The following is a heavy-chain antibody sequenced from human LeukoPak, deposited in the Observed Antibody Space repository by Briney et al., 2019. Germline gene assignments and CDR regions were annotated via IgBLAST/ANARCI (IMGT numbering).Heavy chain of an antibody. Sequence: GASVKVSCKASGYTFTTYGISWVRQAPGQGLEWMGWISTYNGDTNYAQKLQGRVTMTADTSTSTTYMELRSLRSDDTAVYYCARDKGSGWVSFDYWGQGTLVTVSS. CDR2: ISTYNGDT. J-gene: IGHJ4*02. V-gene: IGHV1-18*01. CDR1: GYTFTTYG. D-gene: IGHD6-19*01. CDR3: ARDKGSGWVSFDY.